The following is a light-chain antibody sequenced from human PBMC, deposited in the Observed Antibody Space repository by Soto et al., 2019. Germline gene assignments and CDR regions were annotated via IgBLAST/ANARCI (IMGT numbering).Light chain of an antibody. V-gene: IGKV1-5*01. CDR2: DAS. CDR3: QQFHTYYT. Sequence: DIEMTQSPSTLSASVGDRVTITCRASQNINTLLAWYQQKPGGAPKLLIYDASSLEGGVPSRFSGSGFGTEFTLTISSLQPDDFATYYCQQFHTYYTFGQGTNVHIK. CDR1: QNINTL. J-gene: IGKJ2*01.